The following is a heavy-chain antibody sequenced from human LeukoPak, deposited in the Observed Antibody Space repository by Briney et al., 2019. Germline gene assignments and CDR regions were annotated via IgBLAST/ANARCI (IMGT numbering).Heavy chain of an antibody. CDR3: ASPRGDDSGGYYTWYFHH. D-gene: IGHD3-22*01. V-gene: IGHV4-39*07. CDR1: GGSLSSDDFY. CDR2: SGST. Sequence: PSETLSLTCTVSGGSLSSDDFYWSWIRQPPGKGLEWIGSGSTYYNPSLKSRVTISVDTSKNQFSLKLSSVTAADTAVYFCASPRGDDSGGYYTWYFHHWGRGILVTVSS. J-gene: IGHJ1*01.